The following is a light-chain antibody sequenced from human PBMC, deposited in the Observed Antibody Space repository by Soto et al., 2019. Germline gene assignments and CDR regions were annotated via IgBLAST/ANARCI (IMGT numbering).Light chain of an antibody. Sequence: DIQMTQSPSTLSASVGDRVTITCRASQSISRWLACYQQKPGKAPKVLIWDASSLQRGVPSRFSGSRSGTEFTLTISSLQPDDFETYYCQQYNDHSTLTFGQGTKVEIK. CDR2: DAS. J-gene: IGKJ1*01. CDR3: QQYNDHSTLT. CDR1: QSISRW. V-gene: IGKV1-5*01.